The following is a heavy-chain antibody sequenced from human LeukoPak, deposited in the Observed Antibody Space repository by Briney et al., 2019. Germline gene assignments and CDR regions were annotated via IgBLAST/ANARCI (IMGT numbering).Heavy chain of an antibody. CDR1: GFTVSSNY. Sequence: GGSLRLSCAASGFTVSSNYMSWVRQAPGKGLEWVSVIYSGGSTYYADSVKGRFTISRDNSKNTLYLQMNSLRAEDTAVYYCARDEILPNYYGSGSYNYWGQGTLVTVSS. D-gene: IGHD3-10*01. V-gene: IGHV3-66*01. CDR2: IYSGGST. J-gene: IGHJ4*02. CDR3: ARDEILPNYYGSGSYNY.